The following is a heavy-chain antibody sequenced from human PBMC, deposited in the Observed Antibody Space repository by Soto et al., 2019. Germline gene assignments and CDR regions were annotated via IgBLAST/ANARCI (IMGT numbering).Heavy chain of an antibody. V-gene: IGHV3-30-3*01. D-gene: IGHD6-13*01. CDR2: ISYDGSNK. J-gene: IGHJ6*02. CDR1: GFTFSSYA. Sequence: GGSLRLSCAASGFTFSSYAMHWVRQAPGKGLEWVAVISYDGSNKYYADSVKGRFTISRDNSKNTLYLQMNSLRAEDTAVYYCARMAAAGEFYYYYGMDVWGQGTKVTVSS. CDR3: ARMAAAGEFYYYYGMDV.